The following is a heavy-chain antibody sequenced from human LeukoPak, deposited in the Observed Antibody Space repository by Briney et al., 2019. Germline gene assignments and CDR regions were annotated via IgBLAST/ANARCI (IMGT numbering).Heavy chain of an antibody. D-gene: IGHD6-19*01. CDR2: IYYSGST. V-gene: IGHV4-59*12. CDR1: GGSISSYY. CDR3: ARDYPYSSGPDH. J-gene: IGHJ4*02. Sequence: SETLSLTCTVSGGSISSYYWSWIRQPPGKGLEWIGYIYYSGSTNYNPSLKSRVTISVDTSKNQFSLKLSSVTAADTAVYYCARDYPYSSGPDHWGQGTLVTVSS.